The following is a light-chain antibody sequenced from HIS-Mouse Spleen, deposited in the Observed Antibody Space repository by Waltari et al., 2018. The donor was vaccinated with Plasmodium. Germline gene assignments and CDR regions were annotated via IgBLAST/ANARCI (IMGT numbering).Light chain of an antibody. CDR2: EDS. CDR1: ALQKKY. V-gene: IGLV3-10*01. J-gene: IGLJ3*02. CDR3: YSTDSSGNHRV. Sequence: SYELTQPPSVSVSPGQTARITCSGDALQKKYAYWYQQKSGQAPVLVIYEDSKLPSGSPERFSGSSAGTMATLTISGAQVEDEADYYGYSTDSSGNHRVFGGGTKLTVL.